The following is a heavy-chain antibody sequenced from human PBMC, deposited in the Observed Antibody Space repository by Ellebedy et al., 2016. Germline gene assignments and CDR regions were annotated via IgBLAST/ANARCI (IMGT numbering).Heavy chain of an antibody. V-gene: IGHV4-34*01. CDR2: ISHSGST. CDR1: GGSFSGYY. J-gene: IGHJ4*02. Sequence: SQTLSLTCAVYGGSFSGYYWSWIRQPPGKGLEWIGEISHSGSTSYNPSLKSRITISLDTSKNQFSLKLSSVTAADTSVYYCARGIYGSGSIDYWGQGTLVTVST. D-gene: IGHD3-10*01. CDR3: ARGIYGSGSIDY.